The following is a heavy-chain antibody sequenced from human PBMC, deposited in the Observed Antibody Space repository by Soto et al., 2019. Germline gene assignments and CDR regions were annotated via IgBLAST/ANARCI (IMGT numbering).Heavy chain of an antibody. CDR2: INHSGGA. CDR1: GGSFSGYY. V-gene: IGHV4-34*01. CDR3: ARDLVFHY. J-gene: IGHJ4*02. Sequence: SETLSLPCAVYGGSFSGYYRSWIRQPPGKGLEWIGEINHSGGADYNPSLKSRVTIPVDTSKNQVSLKLSSVTAADTAVYFCARDLVFHYWGQGTLVTVSS. D-gene: IGHD3-9*01.